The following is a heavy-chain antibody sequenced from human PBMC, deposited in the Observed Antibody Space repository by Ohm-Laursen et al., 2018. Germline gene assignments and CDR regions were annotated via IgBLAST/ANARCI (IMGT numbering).Heavy chain of an antibody. CDR2: ISSSSSYI. Sequence: SLRLSCAASGFTFSSHSMDWVRQAPGKELEWVSSISSSSSYIHYADSVKGRFTISRDNAKNSLSLQMNSLRAEDTAMYYCARDSAQGGAFDIWGQGSLVTVSS. V-gene: IGHV3-21*01. CDR1: GFTFSSHS. D-gene: IGHD3-16*01. J-gene: IGHJ3*02. CDR3: ARDSAQGGAFDI.